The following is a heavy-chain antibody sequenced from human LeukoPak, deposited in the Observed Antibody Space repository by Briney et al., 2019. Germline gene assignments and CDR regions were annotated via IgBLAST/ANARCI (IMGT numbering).Heavy chain of an antibody. CDR1: NFTFSSYG. V-gene: IGHV3-30*02. D-gene: IGHD1-26*01. Sequence: GGSLRLSCAASNFTFSSYGMNWVRQAPGKGLEWVAFIRFDGRDKFYADSVKGRFTISRDNSKNTLYLQMNSLRAEDTAVYYCARVAVGATRVDFDYWGQGTLVTVSS. CDR3: ARVAVGATRVDFDY. J-gene: IGHJ4*02. CDR2: IRFDGRDK.